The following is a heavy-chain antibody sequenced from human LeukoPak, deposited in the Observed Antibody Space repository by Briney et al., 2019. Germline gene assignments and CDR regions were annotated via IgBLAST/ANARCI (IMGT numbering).Heavy chain of an antibody. CDR1: HYTFTTYG. D-gene: IGHD6-6*01. CDR2: ISVYNGDT. CDR3: ARDLPAGMAARPPYQLDY. V-gene: IGHV1-18*01. Sequence: ASVKVSYKASHYTFTTYGITWVRQVPGQGLEWMEWISVYNGDTKYAQNFQGRVTLTTDTSTSTVYMELRSVKSDDTAVYYCARDLPAGMAARPPYQLDYWGQGTRVTVSS. J-gene: IGHJ4*02.